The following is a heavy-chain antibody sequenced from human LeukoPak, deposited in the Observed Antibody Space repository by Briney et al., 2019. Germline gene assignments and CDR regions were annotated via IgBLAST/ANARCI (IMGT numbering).Heavy chain of an antibody. CDR2: ILYSGTT. CDR3: ARVPIYSPGHYCFDY. V-gene: IGHV4-59*01. J-gene: IGHJ4*02. CDR1: GGSISNYY. Sequence: PSETLSLTRTVSGGSISNYYWSWIRQPPGKGLEWIGNILYSGTTNYNPSLKSRVTFSLDTSKNQFSLKLNSVTAADTAVYFCARVPIYSPGHYCFDYWGQGALVTVSS. D-gene: IGHD1-26*01.